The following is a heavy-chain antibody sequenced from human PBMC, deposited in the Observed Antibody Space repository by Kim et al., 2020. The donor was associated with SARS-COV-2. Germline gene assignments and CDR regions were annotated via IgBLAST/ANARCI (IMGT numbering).Heavy chain of an antibody. V-gene: IGHV3-48*02. CDR2: IRNSGSTI. Sequence: GGSLRLSCVVCGFSFSGYDMNWVRQAPGKGLEWVSYIRNSGSTIWYADSVKGRFTISRDNAKNSLYLQMNSLSDEDTAVYYCARVGLLGAYNMDVWGQGTTVTVSS. CDR1: GFSFSGYD. CDR3: ARVGLLGAYNMDV. J-gene: IGHJ6*02. D-gene: IGHD3-16*01.